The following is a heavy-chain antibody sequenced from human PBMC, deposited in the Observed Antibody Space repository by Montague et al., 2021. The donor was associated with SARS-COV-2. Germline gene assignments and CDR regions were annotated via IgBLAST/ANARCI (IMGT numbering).Heavy chain of an antibody. CDR2: IKQDGSEK. CDR3: ARVGSSSWYFDY. V-gene: IGHV3-7*03. Sequence: SLRLYCAASGFTVSSYWMSWVRQAPGKGLEWVANIKQDGSEKYYVDSVKGRFTISRDNAKNSLYLQMNSLRAEDTAVYYCARVGSSSWYFDYWGQGTLVTVSS. CDR1: GFTVSSYW. J-gene: IGHJ4*02. D-gene: IGHD6-13*01.